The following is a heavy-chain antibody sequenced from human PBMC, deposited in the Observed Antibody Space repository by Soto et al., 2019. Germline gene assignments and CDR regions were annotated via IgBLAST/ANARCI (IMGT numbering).Heavy chain of an antibody. Sequence: QVHLQESGPGLVKPSETLSLTCTVSGDSISTGYWTWIRQSPGKGLAWIGFIYYDGSTNYNPSLKSRVTISVDTPKNQFSLKLSSVTAADTDLYYCAKNWNWGSLVHWGQGTLVTVSS. J-gene: IGHJ4*02. CDR1: GDSISTGY. CDR2: IYYDGST. CDR3: AKNWNWGSLVH. V-gene: IGHV4-59*08. D-gene: IGHD7-27*01.